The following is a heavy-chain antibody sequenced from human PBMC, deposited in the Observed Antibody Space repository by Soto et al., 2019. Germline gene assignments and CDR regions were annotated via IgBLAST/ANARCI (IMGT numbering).Heavy chain of an antibody. Sequence: GSLRLSCAASGFTLSDYYMSWIRQAPGKGLEWISYISSSGRTIYYADSAKGRFTISRDNAKNSLYLQMNSLRAEDTAVYYCARDLEATMVRGLWENYYYYYYMDVWGKGTTVTVSS. D-gene: IGHD3-10*01. J-gene: IGHJ6*03. V-gene: IGHV3-11*01. CDR3: ARDLEATMVRGLWENYYYYYYMDV. CDR1: GFTLSDYY. CDR2: ISSSGRTI.